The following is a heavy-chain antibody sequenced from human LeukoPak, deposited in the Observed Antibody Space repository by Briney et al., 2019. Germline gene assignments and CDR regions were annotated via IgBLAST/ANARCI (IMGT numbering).Heavy chain of an antibody. D-gene: IGHD4-17*01. CDR2: ISGSGSTI. Sequence: GGSLRLSCAASGFTFRGYEMNWVRQAPGKGLEWISYISGSGSTIKYVDSVNGRFTISRDNAKNSLYLQMNSLRAEDTAVYYCARSTVTNYFDSWGQGTLVTVSS. CDR1: GFTFRGYE. V-gene: IGHV3-48*03. CDR3: ARSTVTNYFDS. J-gene: IGHJ4*02.